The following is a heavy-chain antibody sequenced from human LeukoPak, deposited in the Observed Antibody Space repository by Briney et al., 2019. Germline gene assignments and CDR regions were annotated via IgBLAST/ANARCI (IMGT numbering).Heavy chain of an antibody. D-gene: IGHD3-10*01. V-gene: IGHV4-59*07. CDR1: GGSKSGFF. J-gene: IGHJ6*02. CDR3: ARTRRHYYGSGTNLTPWPAGMDV. Sequence: SDTLSLTCTVSGGSKSGFFWTWIRQPPGKELEWIGSIYYSGSSTKYNPSLKSRVTVSVDTSKSQFFLKLNSATAADTAVYFCARTRRHYYGSGTNLTPWPAGMDVWGQGTTVTVSS. CDR2: IYYSGSST.